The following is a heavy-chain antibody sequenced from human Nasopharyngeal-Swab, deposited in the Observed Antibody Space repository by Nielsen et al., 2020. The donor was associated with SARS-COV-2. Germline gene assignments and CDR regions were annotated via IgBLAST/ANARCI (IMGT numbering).Heavy chain of an antibody. V-gene: IGHV5-10-1*01. D-gene: IGHD4-17*01. CDR1: GYSFTSYW. CDR3: ASSSTTKADINYGDYFGSPQYCYGMDV. CDR2: IDPSDSYT. J-gene: IGHJ6*02. Sequence: GESLKISCKGSGYSFTSYWISWVRQMPGKGLEWMGRIDPSDSYTNYSPSFQGHVTISADKSISTAYLQWSSLKASDTAMYYCASSSTTKADINYGDYFGSPQYCYGMDVWGQGTTVTVSS.